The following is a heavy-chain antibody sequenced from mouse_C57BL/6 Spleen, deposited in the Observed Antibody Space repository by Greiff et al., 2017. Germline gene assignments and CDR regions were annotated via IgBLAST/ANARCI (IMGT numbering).Heavy chain of an antibody. CDR1: GYTFTSYW. J-gene: IGHJ3*01. V-gene: IGHV1-50*01. Sequence: QVQLKQPGAELVKPGASVKLSCKASGYTFTSYWMQWVKQRPGQGLEWIGEIDPSDSYTNYNQKFKGKATLTVDTSSSTAYMQLSSLTSEDSAVYYCARGRVGAWFAYWGQGTLVTVSA. CDR2: IDPSDSYT. CDR3: ARGRVGAWFAY.